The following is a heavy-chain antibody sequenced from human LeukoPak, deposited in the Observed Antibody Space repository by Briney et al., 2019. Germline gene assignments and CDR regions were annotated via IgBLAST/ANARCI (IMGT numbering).Heavy chain of an antibody. Sequence: SETLSLTCTVSGGSISSGGYYWSWIRQHPRKGLEWIGYIYYSGSTYYNPSLKSRVTISVDTSKNQFSLKLSSATAADTAVYYCASVDYGDYLFDYWGQGTLVTVSS. CDR3: ASVDYGDYLFDY. J-gene: IGHJ4*02. D-gene: IGHD4-17*01. V-gene: IGHV4-31*03. CDR2: IYYSGST. CDR1: GGSISSGGYY.